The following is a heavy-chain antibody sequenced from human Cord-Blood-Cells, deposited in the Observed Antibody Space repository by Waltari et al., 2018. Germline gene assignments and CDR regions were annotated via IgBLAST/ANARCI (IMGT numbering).Heavy chain of an antibody. D-gene: IGHD6-13*01. V-gene: IGHV1-3*01. CDR2: INAGNGNT. Sequence: QVQLVQPGAEVKKPGASLKVSCKASGYTFTIYAMHWVRQAPGQRLEWLGWINAGNGNTKYSQKFQGRVTITRDTSASTAYMELSSLRSEDTAVYYCARGYSSSWFDYWGQGTLVTVSS. J-gene: IGHJ4*02. CDR1: GYTFTIYA. CDR3: ARGYSSSWFDY.